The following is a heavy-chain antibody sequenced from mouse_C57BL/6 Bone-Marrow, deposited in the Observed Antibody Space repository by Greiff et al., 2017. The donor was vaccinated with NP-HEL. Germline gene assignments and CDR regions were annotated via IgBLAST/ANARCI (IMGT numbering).Heavy chain of an antibody. CDR1: GYTFTEYT. V-gene: IGHV1-62-2*01. CDR2: FYPGSGSI. CDR3: ARHEEAPITTVVDPYAMDY. J-gene: IGHJ4*01. D-gene: IGHD1-1*01. Sequence: QVQLQQSGAELVKPGASVKLSCKASGYTFTEYTIHWVKQRSGQGLEWIGWFYPGSGSIKYNEKFKDKATLTADKSSSTVSMALSRMPSEDSAVYFCARHEEAPITTVVDPYAMDYWGQGTSVTVSS.